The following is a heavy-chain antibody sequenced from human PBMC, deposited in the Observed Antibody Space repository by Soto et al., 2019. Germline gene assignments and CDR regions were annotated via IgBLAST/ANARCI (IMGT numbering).Heavy chain of an antibody. CDR3: ARGRIAAGIKMDV. J-gene: IGHJ6*02. D-gene: IGHD6-13*01. CDR1: GGTFSSYA. V-gene: IGHV1-69*13. Sequence: ASVKVSCKASGGTFSSYAISWVRQAPGQGLEWMGGIIPIFGTANYAQKFQGRVTITADESTSTAYMGLSSLRSEDTAVYYCARGRIAAGIKMDVWGQGTTVTVSS. CDR2: IIPIFGTA.